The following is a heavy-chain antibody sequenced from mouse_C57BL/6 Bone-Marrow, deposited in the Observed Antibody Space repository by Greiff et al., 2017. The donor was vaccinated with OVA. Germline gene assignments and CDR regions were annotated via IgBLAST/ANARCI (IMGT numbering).Heavy chain of an antibody. CDR2: INPSTGGT. V-gene: IGHV1-42*01. J-gene: IGHJ1*03. CDR1: GYSFTGYY. D-gene: IGHD1-1*01. Sequence: VQLKESGPELVKPGASVKISCKASGYSFTGYYMNWVKQSPEKSLEWIGEINPSTGGTTYNQKFKAKATLTVDKSSSTAYMQLKSLTAEDSAVYYCARTPHYYGSSHWYFDVWGTGTTVTVSS. CDR3: ARTPHYYGSSHWYFDV.